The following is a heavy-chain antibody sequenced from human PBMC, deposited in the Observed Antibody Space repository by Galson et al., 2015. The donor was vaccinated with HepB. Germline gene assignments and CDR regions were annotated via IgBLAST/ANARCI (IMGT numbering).Heavy chain of an antibody. J-gene: IGHJ6*02. CDR2: ISGNGGST. CDR3: AKWEAGGMDV. Sequence: SLRLSCAASGFSFSSSAMSWVRQAPGKGLEWVSAISGNGGSTYYADSAKGRFIISRDNSKNTLSLQMNSLRAEDTAVYFCAKWEAGGMDVWGQGITVTVSS. V-gene: IGHV3-23*01. D-gene: IGHD1-26*01. CDR1: GFSFSSSA.